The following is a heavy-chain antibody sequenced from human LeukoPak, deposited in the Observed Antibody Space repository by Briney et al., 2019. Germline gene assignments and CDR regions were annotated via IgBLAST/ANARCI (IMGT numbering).Heavy chain of an antibody. D-gene: IGHD6-13*01. CDR2: ISSSSSTI. Sequence: GGSLRLSCAASGFTFSSYEMNWVRQAPGKGLEWVSYISSSSSTIYYADSVKGRFTISRDHAKNSLYLQMNSLRAEDTAVYYCARDSSSFGFDYWGQGTLVTVSS. V-gene: IGHV3-48*03. CDR1: GFTFSSYE. J-gene: IGHJ4*02. CDR3: ARDSSSFGFDY.